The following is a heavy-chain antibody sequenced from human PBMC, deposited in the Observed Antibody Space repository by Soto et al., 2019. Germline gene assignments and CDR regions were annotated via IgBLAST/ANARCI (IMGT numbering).Heavy chain of an antibody. CDR1: GFTFSEYG. CDR3: AKGVFPAGVPGYYSMDV. Sequence: QMQLVESGGGVVQPGRSLRLSCEASGFTFSEYGMHWVRQPPGKGLEWVAIISYDGSQKYYSDSVTGRFTVSRDNSKNTMYLQMNSLGAGDTAVYYCAKGVFPAGVPGYYSMDVWGKGITGTVSS. D-gene: IGHD6-13*01. CDR2: ISYDGSQK. V-gene: IGHV3-30*18. J-gene: IGHJ6*03.